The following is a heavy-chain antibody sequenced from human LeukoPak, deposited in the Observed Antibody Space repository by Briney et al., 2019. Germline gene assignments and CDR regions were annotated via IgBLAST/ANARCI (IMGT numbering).Heavy chain of an antibody. Sequence: GGSLRLSCAASGFSFSSYSMNWVRQAPGKGLEWVSYISHTGSTMSYADSVKGRFTVSRDNARNSLYLQMNSLRAEDTAVYYCAIPPLSGTGSSRPLAEMDVWGQGTTVTVSS. CDR2: ISHTGSTM. J-gene: IGHJ6*02. V-gene: IGHV3-48*04. CDR1: GFSFSSYS. CDR3: AIPPLSGTGSSRPLAEMDV. D-gene: IGHD3-10*01.